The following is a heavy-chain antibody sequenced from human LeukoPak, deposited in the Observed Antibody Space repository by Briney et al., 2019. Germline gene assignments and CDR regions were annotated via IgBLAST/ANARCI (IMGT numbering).Heavy chain of an antibody. V-gene: IGHV1-46*01. CDR2: INPSGGST. J-gene: IGHJ4*02. Sequence: ASVKVSCKASGYTFTSYYMHWVRQAPGQGLEWMGIINPSGGSTSYAQKFQGRVTMTRDTSTSTVYMELSSLRSEDTAAYYCARDDGYSYRKGVDRFDYWGQGTLVTVSS. CDR1: GYTFTSYY. CDR3: ARDDGYSYRKGVDRFDY. D-gene: IGHD5-18*01.